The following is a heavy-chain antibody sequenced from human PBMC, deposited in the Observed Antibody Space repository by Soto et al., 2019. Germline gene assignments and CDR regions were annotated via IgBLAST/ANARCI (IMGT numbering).Heavy chain of an antibody. V-gene: IGHV3-33*01. Sequence: GESLKISCAASGFTFSSYGMHWVRQAPGKGLEWVAVIWYDGSNKYYADSVKGRFTISRDNSKNTLYLQMNSLRAEDTAVYYCARDPTYYDILTGYTSGGMDVWGQGTTVTVSS. CDR2: IWYDGSNK. J-gene: IGHJ6*02. CDR3: ARDPTYYDILTGYTSGGMDV. CDR1: GFTFSSYG. D-gene: IGHD3-9*01.